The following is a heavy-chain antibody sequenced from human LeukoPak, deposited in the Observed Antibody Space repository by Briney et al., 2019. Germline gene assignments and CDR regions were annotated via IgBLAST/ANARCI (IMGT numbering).Heavy chain of an antibody. CDR1: GYTFTNYG. V-gene: IGHV1-18*04. CDR3: AGNSPRDVAGRQFLPGVLSLLSQCGNCSDP. CDR2: INTYNGNT. D-gene: IGHD7-27*01. J-gene: IGHJ5*02. Sequence: GASVKVSCKASGYTFTNYGISWGRQAPGQGLEWMGWINTYNGNTNYAQKFQGRVTLTTDTSTSTAYMELRSLRSDDTAVYYCAGNSPRDVAGRQFLPGVLSLLSQCGNCSDPWGQGTLVSVSS.